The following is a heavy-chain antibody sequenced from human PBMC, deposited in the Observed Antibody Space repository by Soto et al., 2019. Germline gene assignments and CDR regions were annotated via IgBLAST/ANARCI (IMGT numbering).Heavy chain of an antibody. Sequence: SETLSLTCTVSGGSISSGGYYWSWIRQHPGKGLEWIGYIYHSGSTYYNPSLKSRVTISLDTSKNQFSLKLSSVTAADTAVYYCARDPETTMVRGVGGMDVWGQGTTVTVSS. V-gene: IGHV4-31*03. CDR1: GGSISSGGYY. J-gene: IGHJ6*02. D-gene: IGHD3-10*01. CDR3: ARDPETTMVRGVGGMDV. CDR2: IYHSGST.